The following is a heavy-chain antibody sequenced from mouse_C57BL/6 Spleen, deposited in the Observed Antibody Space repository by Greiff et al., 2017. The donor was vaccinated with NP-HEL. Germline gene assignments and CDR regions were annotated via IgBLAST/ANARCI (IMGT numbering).Heavy chain of an antibody. Sequence: QVQLQQSGPELVKPGASVKISCKASGYAFSSSWMNWVKQRPGKGLEWIGRIYPGDGDTNYNGKFKGKATLTADKFSSTAYMQLSSLTSEDSAVYFCARGDFDYWGQGTTLTVSS. CDR3: ARGDFDY. CDR2: IYPGDGDT. CDR1: GYAFSSSW. V-gene: IGHV1-82*01. J-gene: IGHJ2*01.